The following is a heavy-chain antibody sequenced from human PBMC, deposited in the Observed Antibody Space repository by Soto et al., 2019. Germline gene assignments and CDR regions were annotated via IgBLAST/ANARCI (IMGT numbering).Heavy chain of an antibody. J-gene: IGHJ4*02. CDR2: INHSGST. D-gene: IGHD3-10*01. CDR1: GGSFSGYY. Sequence: PSETLSLTCAVYGGSFSGYYWSWIRQPPGKGLEWIGEINHSGSTNYNPSLKSRVTKSVDTSKNQLSLKLSTVTAADTAVYFCASRIRWYYGSGSYYFPWDYWGQGTLVTVSS. CDR3: ASRIRWYYGSGSYYFPWDY. V-gene: IGHV4-34*01.